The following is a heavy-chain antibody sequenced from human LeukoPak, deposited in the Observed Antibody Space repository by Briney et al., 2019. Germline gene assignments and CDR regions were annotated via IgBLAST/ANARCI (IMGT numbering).Heavy chain of an antibody. CDR1: GFTFSSYS. CDR2: ISSSSSYI. V-gene: IGHV3-21*01. D-gene: IGHD6-19*01. J-gene: IGHJ4*02. Sequence: GGSLRLSCAASGFTFSSYSMNWVRQAPGKGLEWVSSISSSSSYIYYADSVKGRFTISRDNAKNSLYLQMNSLRAEDTAVYYCERDLAVADGGDYWGEGTLVTVSS. CDR3: ERDLAVADGGDY.